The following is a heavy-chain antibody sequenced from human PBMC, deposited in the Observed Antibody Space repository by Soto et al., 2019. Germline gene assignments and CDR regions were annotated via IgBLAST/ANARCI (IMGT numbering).Heavy chain of an antibody. J-gene: IGHJ4*02. CDR1: GFTFSDYY. CDR3: ARGGVPYSSGWGIDY. V-gene: IGHV3-11*01. D-gene: IGHD6-19*01. Sequence: QVQLVESGGGLGKPGGSLRLSCVASGFTFSDYYMNWIRQAPGKELEWLSYISNRANTIYYADSVKGRFTVSRDNAKNSLYLQMDSPRVEDTAVYYCARGGVPYSSGWGIDYWGQGTLVTVSS. CDR2: ISNRANTI.